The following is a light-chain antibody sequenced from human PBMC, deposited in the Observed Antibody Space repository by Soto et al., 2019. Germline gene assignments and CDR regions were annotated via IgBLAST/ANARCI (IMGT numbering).Light chain of an antibody. Sequence: QSALTQPASVSGSLGQSITISCTGTNSDIGGYEYVSWYQQRPGKAPKLIIYEVSKRSSGVPDRFSGSKSGNTASLTVSGLQPEDEADYYCSSYAGSNKSVFGTGTKLTVL. CDR3: SSYAGSNKSV. CDR1: NSDIGGYEY. V-gene: IGLV2-8*01. CDR2: EVS. J-gene: IGLJ1*01.